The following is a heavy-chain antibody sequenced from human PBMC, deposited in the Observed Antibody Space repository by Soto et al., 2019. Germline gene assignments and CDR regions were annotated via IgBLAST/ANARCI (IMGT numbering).Heavy chain of an antibody. J-gene: IGHJ3*02. D-gene: IGHD1-26*01. Sequence: GGSLRLSCAASGFTFSSYAMSWVRQAPGKGLEWVSAISGSGGGTYYADSVKGRFTISRDNSKNTLYLQMNSLRAEDTAVYYCAKKGYYNDAFDIWGQGTMVTVSS. V-gene: IGHV3-23*01. CDR3: AKKGYYNDAFDI. CDR1: GFTFSSYA. CDR2: ISGSGGGT.